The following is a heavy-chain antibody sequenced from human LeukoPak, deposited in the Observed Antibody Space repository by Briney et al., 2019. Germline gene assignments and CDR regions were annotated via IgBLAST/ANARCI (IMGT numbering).Heavy chain of an antibody. CDR1: GFTFSSYG. J-gene: IGHJ4*02. CDR3: ARGGDSLNFDY. CDR2: INSDGSST. V-gene: IGHV3-74*01. D-gene: IGHD3-9*01. Sequence: PGGSLRLSCAASGFTFSSYGMHWVRQAPGKGLVWVSRINSDGSSTSYADSVKGRFTISRDNAKNTLYLQMNSLRAEDTAVYYCARGGDSLNFDYWGQGTLVTVSS.